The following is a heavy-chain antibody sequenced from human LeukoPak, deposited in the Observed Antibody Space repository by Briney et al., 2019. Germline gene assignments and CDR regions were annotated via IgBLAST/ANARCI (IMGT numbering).Heavy chain of an antibody. J-gene: IGHJ6*02. D-gene: IGHD2-2*01. Sequence: SETLSLTCAVYGGSFSGYYWSWIRQPPGKGLEWIGEINHDGSTNYNASLKSRVSISVDTSKIQFSLKLSSVTAADTAVYYCAKGGGYCSSTSCYSGYYYGMDVWGQGTTVTVSS. CDR1: GGSFSGYY. CDR2: INHDGST. CDR3: AKGGGYCSSTSCYSGYYYGMDV. V-gene: IGHV4-34*01.